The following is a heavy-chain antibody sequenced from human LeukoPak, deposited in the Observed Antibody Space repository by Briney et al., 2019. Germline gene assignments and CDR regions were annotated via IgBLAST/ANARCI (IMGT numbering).Heavy chain of an antibody. V-gene: IGHV1-18*01. CDR1: GYTFTSYG. CDR2: ISAYNGNT. CDR3: ARDRLLRYFDWTTNWFDP. D-gene: IGHD3-9*01. Sequence: ASVKVSCKASGYTFTSYGISWVRQAPGQGLEWMGWISAYNGNTNYAQKLQGRVTMTTDTSTSTAYMELRSLRSDDTAVYYCARDRLLRYFDWTTNWFDPWGQGTLVTVSS. J-gene: IGHJ5*02.